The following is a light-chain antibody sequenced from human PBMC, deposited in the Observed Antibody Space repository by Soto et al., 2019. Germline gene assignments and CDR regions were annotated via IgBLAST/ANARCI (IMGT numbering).Light chain of an antibody. Sequence: QSVLTQPPSVSGAPGQRVSISCTGSSSNIGAGYPVHWYQQLPGTAPELLVAGNRPSGVPDRFSVSKSGASASLAITGLQAEDEADYSGKTYDISLSRSWVFGGGTDVTVL. CDR3: KTYDISLSRSWV. J-gene: IGLJ3*02. CDR2: G. CDR1: SSNIGAGYP. V-gene: IGLV1-40*01.